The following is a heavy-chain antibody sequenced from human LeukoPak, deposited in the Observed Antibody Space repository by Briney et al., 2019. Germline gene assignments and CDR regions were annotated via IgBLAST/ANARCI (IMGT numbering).Heavy chain of an antibody. CDR1: GFTLSSYT. Sequence: PGGSLRLSCAASGFTLSSYTMNWVRQAPGKGLEWVSSISSSSSYIYYADSVKGRFTISRDNSKNTVSLQMHSLRAEDTATYYCAKDNGWLHYCHWGQGTLVTVSS. D-gene: IGHD5-24*01. CDR3: AKDNGWLHYCH. V-gene: IGHV3-21*04. J-gene: IGHJ4*02. CDR2: ISSSSSYI.